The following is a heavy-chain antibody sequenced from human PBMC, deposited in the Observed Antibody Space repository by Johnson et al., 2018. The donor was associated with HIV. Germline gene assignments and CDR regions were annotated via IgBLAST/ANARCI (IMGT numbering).Heavy chain of an antibody. J-gene: IGHJ3*02. CDR1: GFTFSTYA. Sequence: VQLVESGGGVVQPGRSMRLSCAASGFTFSTYAMHWVRQAPGKGLEWVSLIAWDGSSAYYADSVKGRFTISRDNAKNSVYLQMNSLRAEDTAVYYCAREQLVLGSFRSDAFDIWGQGTMVTVSS. CDR2: IAWDGSSA. D-gene: IGHD6-13*01. V-gene: IGHV3-43D*03. CDR3: AREQLVLGSFRSDAFDI.